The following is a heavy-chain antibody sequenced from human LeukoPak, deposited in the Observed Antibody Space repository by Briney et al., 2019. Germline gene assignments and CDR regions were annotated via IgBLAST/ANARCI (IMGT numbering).Heavy chain of an antibody. CDR2: ISWNSGSI. CDR1: GFTFDDYA. J-gene: IGHJ4*02. D-gene: IGHD3-10*01. V-gene: IGHV3-9*01. Sequence: PGGPLRLSCAASGFTFDDYAMHWVRQAPGKGLEWVSGISWNSGSIGYADSVKGRFTISRDNAKNSLYLQMNSLRAEDTALYYCAKDITYYYGSGSLFDYWGQGTLVTVSS. CDR3: AKDITYYYGSGSLFDY.